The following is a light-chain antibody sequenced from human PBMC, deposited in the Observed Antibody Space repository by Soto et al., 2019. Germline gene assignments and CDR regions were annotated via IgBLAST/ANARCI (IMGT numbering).Light chain of an antibody. CDR1: QSISSY. J-gene: IGKJ1*01. V-gene: IGKV1-39*01. CDR2: AAS. CDR3: QQSYSTPRT. Sequence: DIQMTQSPSSLSASVGDRVTITGRASQSISSYLNWYQQKPGKAPKLLIYAASSLQSGVPSRFSGSGSGTDFTLTISSLQPEDFATYYCQQSYSTPRTFGQGIKVEIK.